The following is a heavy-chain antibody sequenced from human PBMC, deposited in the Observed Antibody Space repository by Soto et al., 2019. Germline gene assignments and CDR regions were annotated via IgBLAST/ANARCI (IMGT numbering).Heavy chain of an antibody. J-gene: IGHJ4*02. V-gene: IGHV2-5*02. D-gene: IGHD2-21*02. CDR1: GFSLSTSGVG. CDR3: SHKGPEDCPLNY. Sequence: QITLKESGPTLVRPTQTLTLTCAFSGFSLSTSGVGVGWIRQPPGKALEWLAVIYWDDSKHYSPSLRSRLTTTKATSKNQVVLIVTNMYPMETGTYYCSHKGPEDCPLNYWGQGTLVTGSS. CDR2: IYWDDSK.